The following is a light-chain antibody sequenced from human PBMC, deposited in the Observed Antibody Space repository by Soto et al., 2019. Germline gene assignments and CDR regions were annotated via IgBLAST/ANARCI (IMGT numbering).Light chain of an antibody. CDR1: KLGEKY. J-gene: IGLJ2*01. V-gene: IGLV3-1*01. Sequence: SYELTQPPSVSVSPGQTASITCSGDKLGEKYACWYQQKPGQSPVLVIYQDNKRPSGIPERISGSNSGNTATLTISGTQAMDEADYYCQAWDSSTAVFGGGTQLTVL. CDR3: QAWDSSTAV. CDR2: QDN.